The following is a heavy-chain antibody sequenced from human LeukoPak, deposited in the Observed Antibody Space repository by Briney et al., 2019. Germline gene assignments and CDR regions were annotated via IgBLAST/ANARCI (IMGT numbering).Heavy chain of an antibody. CDR2: IWYDGSNK. V-gene: IGHV3-33*06. CDR3: AKDDSSGYLSGWFDP. CDR1: GFTFSSYG. D-gene: IGHD3-22*01. Sequence: GGSLRLSCAASGFTFSSYGMHWVRQAPGKGLEWVAAIWYDGSNKYYADSVKGRFTISRDNYKNTLYLQMNSLRAEDTAVYYCAKDDSSGYLSGWFDPWGQGTPVTVSS. J-gene: IGHJ5*02.